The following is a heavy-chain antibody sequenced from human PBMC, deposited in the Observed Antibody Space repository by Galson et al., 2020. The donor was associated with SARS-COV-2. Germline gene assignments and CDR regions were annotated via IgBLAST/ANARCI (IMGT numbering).Heavy chain of an antibody. CDR3: ARAEAVLDAFDI. D-gene: IGHD6-19*01. CDR1: GGSISSYY. Sequence: LETLSLTCTVSGGSISSYYWSWIRQPPGKGLEWIGYIYYSGSTNYNPSLKSRVTISVDTSKNQFSLKLSSVTAADTAVYYCARAEAVLDAFDIWGQGTMVTVSS. CDR2: IYYSGST. V-gene: IGHV4-59*01. J-gene: IGHJ3*02.